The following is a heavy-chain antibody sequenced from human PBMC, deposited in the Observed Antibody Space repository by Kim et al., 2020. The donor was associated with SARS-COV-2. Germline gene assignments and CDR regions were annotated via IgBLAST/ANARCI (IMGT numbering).Heavy chain of an antibody. Sequence: GESLKISCKGSGYSFTSYWIGWVRQMPGKGLEWMGIIYPGDSDTRYSPSFQGQVTISADKSISTAYLQWSSLKASDTAMYYCARERIAVAGWAYDAFDIWGQGTMVTVSS. CDR1: GYSFTSYW. V-gene: IGHV5-51*01. J-gene: IGHJ3*02. CDR3: ARERIAVAGWAYDAFDI. D-gene: IGHD6-19*01. CDR2: IYPGDSDT.